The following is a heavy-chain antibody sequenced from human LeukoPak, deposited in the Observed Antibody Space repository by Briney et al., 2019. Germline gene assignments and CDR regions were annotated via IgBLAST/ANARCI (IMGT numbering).Heavy chain of an antibody. V-gene: IGHV4-34*01. Sequence: PSETLSLTCTVYGGSFGGYYWSWIRQPPGKGLEWIGEINHSGSTNYNPSLKSRVTISVDTSKNQFSLKLSSVTAADTAVYYCARGRSGWRRNFDYWGQGTLVTVSS. CDR1: GGSFGGYY. J-gene: IGHJ4*02. D-gene: IGHD6-25*01. CDR3: ARGRSGWRRNFDY. CDR2: INHSGST.